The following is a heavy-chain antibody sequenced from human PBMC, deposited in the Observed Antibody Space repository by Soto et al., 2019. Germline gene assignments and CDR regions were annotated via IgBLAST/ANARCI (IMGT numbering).Heavy chain of an antibody. CDR3: ARARGRVGGWFDP. CDR2: INPNSGGT. D-gene: IGHD1-26*01. V-gene: IGHV1-2*02. J-gene: IGHJ5*02. Sequence: QVQLVQSGAEVKKPGASVKVSCKASGYTFTGYYMHWVRQAPGQGLEWMGWINPNSGGTNYAQKFQGRGTMTRDTCISTAYMELSRLRSDDTAVYYCARARGRVGGWFDPWGQGTLVTVSS. CDR1: GYTFTGYY.